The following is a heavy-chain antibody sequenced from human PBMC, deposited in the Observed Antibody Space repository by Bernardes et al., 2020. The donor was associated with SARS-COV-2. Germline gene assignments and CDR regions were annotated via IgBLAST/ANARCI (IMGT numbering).Heavy chain of an antibody. CDR1: GFTFNMYA. D-gene: IGHD2-15*01. J-gene: IGHJ6*02. CDR2: ISGSGGST. CDR3: AKCVVGYYAVDV. V-gene: IGHV3-23*01. Sequence: GGSLRLSCAASGFTFNMYAMTWVRQAPGKGLEWVSGISGSGGSTYYADSVKGRFTISRDNSKNTLFLQMNSLRAEDTAVYYCAKCVVGYYAVDVWGQGTTGTVSS.